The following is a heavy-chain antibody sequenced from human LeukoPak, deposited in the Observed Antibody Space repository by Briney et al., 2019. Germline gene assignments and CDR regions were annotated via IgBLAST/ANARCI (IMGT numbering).Heavy chain of an antibody. J-gene: IGHJ4*02. CDR2: ISGSGGST. CDR1: GFTFSSYW. CDR3: AKARGYMITFGGDFDY. Sequence: PGGSLRLSCAASGFTFSSYWMSWVRQAPGKGLEWVSAISGSGGSTYYADSVKGRFTISRDNSKNTLYLQMNSLRAEDTAVYYCAKARGYMITFGGDFDYWGQGTLVTVSS. D-gene: IGHD3-16*01. V-gene: IGHV3-23*01.